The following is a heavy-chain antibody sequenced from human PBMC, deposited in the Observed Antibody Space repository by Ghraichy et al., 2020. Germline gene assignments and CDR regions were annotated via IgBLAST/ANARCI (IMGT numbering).Heavy chain of an antibody. J-gene: IGHJ4*02. CDR3: ANYNGSGSPTGY. Sequence: SETLSLTCAVYGGSFSGYYWSWIRQPPGKGLEWIGEINHSGSTNYNPSLKSRVTISVDTSKNQFSLKLRSVTAADTAVYYCANYNGSGSPTGYWGQGTLVTVSS. D-gene: IGHD3-10*01. CDR1: GGSFSGYY. CDR2: INHSGST. V-gene: IGHV4-34*01.